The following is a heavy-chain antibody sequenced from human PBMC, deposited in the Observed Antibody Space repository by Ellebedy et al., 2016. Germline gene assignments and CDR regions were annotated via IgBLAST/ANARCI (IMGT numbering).Heavy chain of an antibody. D-gene: IGHD3-22*01. CDR2: IWNDGSHQ. J-gene: IGHJ4*02. V-gene: IGHV3-33*01. Sequence: GGSLRLXXAASGFTFGSYGMYWVRQAPGKGLKWVAAIWNDGSHQYYADSVKGRFTISRDNSKKTLFLQISCLRAEDTAVYYCARVGSNGYSERLDYWGQGTLVTVSS. CDR3: ARVGSNGYSERLDY. CDR1: GFTFGSYG.